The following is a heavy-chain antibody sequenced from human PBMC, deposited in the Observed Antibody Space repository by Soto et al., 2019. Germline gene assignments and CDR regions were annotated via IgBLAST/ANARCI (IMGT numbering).Heavy chain of an antibody. CDR1: GFTFSSYG. D-gene: IGHD3-16*02. Sequence: GGSLRLSCAASGFTFSSYGMHWVRQAPGKGLEWVAVISYDGSNKYYADSVKGRFTISRDNSKNTLYLQMNSLRAEDTAVYYCAKDLKPWLSLGELSTKGYYYYGMDVWGQGTTVTVSS. CDR2: ISYDGSNK. V-gene: IGHV3-30*18. J-gene: IGHJ6*02. CDR3: AKDLKPWLSLGELSTKGYYYYGMDV.